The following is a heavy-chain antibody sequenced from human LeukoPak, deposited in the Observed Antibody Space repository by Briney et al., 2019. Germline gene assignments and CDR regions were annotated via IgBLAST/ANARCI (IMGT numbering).Heavy chain of an antibody. Sequence: ASVKVSCKASGYTFSSYGISWVRQAPGQGLEWMGWISAYNGNTYYAQNLQGRVTMTTDTSTSTAYMELRSLRSDDTAVYYCARGGIVVVPAAPHPYFDYWGQGTLVTVSS. J-gene: IGHJ4*02. D-gene: IGHD2-2*01. CDR2: ISAYNGNT. V-gene: IGHV1-18*01. CDR3: ARGGIVVVPAAPHPYFDY. CDR1: GYTFSSYG.